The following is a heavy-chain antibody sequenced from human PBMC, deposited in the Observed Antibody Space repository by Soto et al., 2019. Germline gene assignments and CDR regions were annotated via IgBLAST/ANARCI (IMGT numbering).Heavy chain of an antibody. CDR2: IWYDGSNK. CDR3: ARVGYPPYGMDV. V-gene: IGHV3-33*01. CDR1: GFTFSSYG. J-gene: IGHJ6*02. D-gene: IGHD6-13*01. Sequence: GGSLRLSCAASGFTFSSYGMHWVRQAPGKGLEWVAVIWYDGSNKYYADSVKGRFTISRDNSKNTLYLQMNSLRAEDTAVYYWARVGYPPYGMDVWGQGTTVTVSS.